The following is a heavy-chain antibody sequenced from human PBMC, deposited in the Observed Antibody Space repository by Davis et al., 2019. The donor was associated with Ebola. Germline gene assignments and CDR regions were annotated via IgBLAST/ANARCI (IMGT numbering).Heavy chain of an antibody. D-gene: IGHD3-10*01. V-gene: IGHV6-1*01. CDR2: TYYKSKWYN. Sequence: HSQTLSLTCAISGDSVSSGGSNWIRQSPSRGLGWLGRTYYKSKWYNDYAVSVKSRITINPDTSKNQFSLHLNSVTPEDTALYFCARGWLRRGLDAWGEGTAVTVSS. J-gene: IGHJ6*04. CDR3: ARGWLRRGLDA. CDR1: GDSVSSGG.